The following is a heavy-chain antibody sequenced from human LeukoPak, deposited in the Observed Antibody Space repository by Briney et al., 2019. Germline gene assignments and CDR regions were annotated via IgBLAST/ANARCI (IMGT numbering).Heavy chain of an antibody. Sequence: ASVKVSCKASGYTFTGYYMHWVRQAPGQGPEWMGWINPNSGGTNYAQKFQGWVTMTRDTSISTAYMELSRLRSDDTAVYYCARGIIYGGDSGKTYYFDYWGQGTLVTVSS. V-gene: IGHV1-2*04. J-gene: IGHJ4*02. CDR1: GYTFTGYY. D-gene: IGHD4-23*01. CDR3: ARGIIYGGDSGKTYYFDY. CDR2: INPNSGGT.